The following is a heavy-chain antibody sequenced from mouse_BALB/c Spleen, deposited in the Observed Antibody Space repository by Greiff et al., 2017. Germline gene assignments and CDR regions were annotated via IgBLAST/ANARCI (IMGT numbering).Heavy chain of an antibody. D-gene: IGHD2-4*01. CDR3: ARGGDYPFAY. V-gene: IGHV2-2*02. J-gene: IGHJ3*01. Sequence: QVQLKQSGPGLVQPSQSLSITCTVSGFSLTSYGVHWVRQSPGKGLEWLGVIWSGGSTDYNAAFISRLSISKDNSKSQVFFKMNSLQANDTAIYYCARGGDYPFAYWGQGTLVTVSA. CDR2: IWSGGST. CDR1: GFSLTSYG.